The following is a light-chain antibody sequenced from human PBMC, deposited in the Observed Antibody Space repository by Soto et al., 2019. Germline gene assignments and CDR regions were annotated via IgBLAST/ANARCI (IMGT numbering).Light chain of an antibody. V-gene: IGKV3-11*01. CDR3: QQRSDWPLT. CDR1: QSVRSY. J-gene: IGKJ4*01. CDR2: EAS. Sequence: EIVLTQSPATLSLSPGERATLSCRASQSVRSYLAWYQQKPGQAPRLLIYEASNRATGIPSRFSGSGSRTDFTLTISSLEPEDFAVYYCQQRSDWPLTFGGGTKVELK.